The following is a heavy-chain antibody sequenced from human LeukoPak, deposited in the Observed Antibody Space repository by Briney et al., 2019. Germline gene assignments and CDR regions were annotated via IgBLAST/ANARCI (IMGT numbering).Heavy chain of an antibody. CDR1: GGSFSGYY. J-gene: IGHJ4*02. V-gene: IGHV4-34*01. Sequence: PSETLSLTCAVYGGSFSGYYWSWIRQPPGKGLEWIGEINHSGGTNYNPSLKSRVTISVDTSKNQFSLKLSSVTAADTAVYYCARVYYDFWSGYLPFDYWGQGTLVTVSS. CDR2: INHSGGT. D-gene: IGHD3-3*01. CDR3: ARVYYDFWSGYLPFDY.